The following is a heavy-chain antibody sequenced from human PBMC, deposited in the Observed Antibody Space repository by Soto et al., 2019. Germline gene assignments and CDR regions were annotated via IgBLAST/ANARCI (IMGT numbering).Heavy chain of an antibody. V-gene: IGHV1-2*02. CDR1: GYTVTGYY. CDR2: IGPNRGDT. Sequence: QVQLVQSGAEVKTSGASVKVSCKASGYTVTGYYIHWVRQAPGQGPEWMGEIGPNRGDTGYAQKLLGRGAMTRDKSITTLYMVLSNLSHAEAAVYYCGRGRSGELVVFYWGQGTLVTVYS. D-gene: IGHD1-7*01. J-gene: IGHJ4*02. CDR3: GRGRSGELVVFY.